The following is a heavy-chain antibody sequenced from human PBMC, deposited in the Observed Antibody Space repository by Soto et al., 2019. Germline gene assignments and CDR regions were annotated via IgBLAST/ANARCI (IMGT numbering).Heavy chain of an antibody. CDR3: ARVTVFPLGYYYYGMDV. CDR1: GGSISSGDYY. J-gene: IGHJ6*02. Sequence: SETLSLTCTVSGGSISSGDYYWSWIRQPPGKGPEWIGYIYYSGSTYYNPSLKSRVTISVDTSKNQFSLKLSSVTAADTAVYYCARVTVFPLGYYYYGMDVWGQGTTVTVSS. CDR2: IYYSGST. D-gene: IGHD4-17*01. V-gene: IGHV4-30-4*01.